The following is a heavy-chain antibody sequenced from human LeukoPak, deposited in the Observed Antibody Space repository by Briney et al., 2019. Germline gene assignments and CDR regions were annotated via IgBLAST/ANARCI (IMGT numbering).Heavy chain of an antibody. CDR1: GGSTSSYY. J-gene: IGHJ6*02. Sequence: SEPLSLTCTVSGGSTSSYYWSWIRQPPGKGLEWFGYIYYSGSTNYHPSLKGRVTISVDTSKNQFSLKLSSVTAADTAVYYCARDSRTGDEPGYYYYGMDVWGQGTTVTVSS. CDR2: IYYSGST. V-gene: IGHV4-59*01. CDR3: ARDSRTGDEPGYYYYGMDV. D-gene: IGHD2-21*01.